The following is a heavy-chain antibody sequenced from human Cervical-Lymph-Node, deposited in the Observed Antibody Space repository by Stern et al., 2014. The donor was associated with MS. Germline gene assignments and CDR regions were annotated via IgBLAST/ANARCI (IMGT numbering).Heavy chain of an antibody. Sequence: QVQLVQSGAEVKEPGASVKLSCKASGYTFTNNAIHWVRQAPGPRLEWIGRIIAGQGDTKYSQKFQGRVTLSWDTSATTVYMELSSLRSEDTAVYYCARGDCSTTSCQLLGTFYRYHGTDVWGQGTTVAVSS. D-gene: IGHD2-2*01. CDR3: ARGDCSTTSCQLLGTFYRYHGTDV. V-gene: IGHV1-3*01. CDR2: IIAGQGDT. CDR1: GYTFTNNA. J-gene: IGHJ6*02.